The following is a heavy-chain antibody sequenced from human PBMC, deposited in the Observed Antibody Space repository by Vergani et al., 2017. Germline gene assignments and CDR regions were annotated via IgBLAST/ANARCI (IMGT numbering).Heavy chain of an antibody. CDR2: ISAYNGNT. Sequence: VQLLESGGGLVQPGASVKVSCKASGYTFTSYGISWVRQAPGQGLEWMGWISAYNGNTNYAQKLQGRVTMTTDTSTSTAYMELRSLRSDDTAVYYCARDLLTDYGGNHAFDIWGQGTMVTVSS. D-gene: IGHD4-23*01. CDR1: GYTFTSYG. V-gene: IGHV1-18*01. J-gene: IGHJ3*02. CDR3: ARDLLTDYGGNHAFDI.